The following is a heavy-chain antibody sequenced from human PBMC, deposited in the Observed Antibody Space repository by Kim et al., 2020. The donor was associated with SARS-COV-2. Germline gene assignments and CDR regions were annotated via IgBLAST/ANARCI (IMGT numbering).Heavy chain of an antibody. CDR3: VKGGNYIYTLMDV. Sequence: GYADSVGGRFTMARDNGKHMVYLEMSSLGAEDTAVYFCVKGGNYIYTLMDVWGQGTMVTVSS. J-gene: IGHJ6*02. D-gene: IGHD1-1*01. V-gene: IGHV3-74*01.